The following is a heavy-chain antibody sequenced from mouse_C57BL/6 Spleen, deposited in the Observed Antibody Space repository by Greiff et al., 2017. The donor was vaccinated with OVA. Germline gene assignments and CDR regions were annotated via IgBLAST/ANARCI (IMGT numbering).Heavy chain of an antibody. J-gene: IGHJ2*01. CDR1: GYTFTSYW. CDR2: IDPSDSYT. Sequence: QVQLQQSGAELVRPGTSVKLSCKASGYTFTSYWMHWVKQRPGQGLEWIGVIDPSDSYTNYNQKFKGKATLTVDTSSSTAYMQLSSLTSEDSAVYYCARGGNYLDYWGQGTTLTVSS. V-gene: IGHV1-59*01. CDR3: ARGGNYLDY.